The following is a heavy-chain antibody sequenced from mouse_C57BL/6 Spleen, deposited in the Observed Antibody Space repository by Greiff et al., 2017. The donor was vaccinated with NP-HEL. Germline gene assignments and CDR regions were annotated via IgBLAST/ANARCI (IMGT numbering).Heavy chain of an antibody. Sequence: QVQLQQPGAELVKPGASVKLSCKASGYTFTSYWMHWVKQRPGQGLEWIGMIHPNSGSTNYNEKFKSKATLTVDKSSSTAYMQLSSLTSEDSAVYDCARRGYYDYDGYFDVWGTGTTVTVSS. J-gene: IGHJ1*03. CDR3: ARRGYYDYDGYFDV. D-gene: IGHD2-4*01. CDR2: IHPNSGST. V-gene: IGHV1-64*01. CDR1: GYTFTSYW.